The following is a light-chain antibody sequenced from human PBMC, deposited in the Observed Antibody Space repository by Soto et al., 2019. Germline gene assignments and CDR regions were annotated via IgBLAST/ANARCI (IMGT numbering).Light chain of an antibody. CDR2: GAS. J-gene: IGKJ2*01. V-gene: IGKV3-20*01. CDR1: QSVSSSY. Sequence: EIVLTQSPGTLSLSPGERATLSSRASQSVSSSYLAWYQQKPGQTPRLLIYGASSRANGIPDRFSGSGSGTDFTLTISRLEPEDFAVYYCQQYGSSPRTFGQGTKLEIK. CDR3: QQYGSSPRT.